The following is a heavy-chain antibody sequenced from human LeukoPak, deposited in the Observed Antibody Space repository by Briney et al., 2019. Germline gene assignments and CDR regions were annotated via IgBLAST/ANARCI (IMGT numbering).Heavy chain of an antibody. Sequence: SGTLSLTCAVSGGSISSSNWWSWIRQPPGKGLEWIGEIYHSGSTNYNPSLKSRVTISVDKSKTQFSLKLSSVTAADTAVYYCARVLRFLEWSHNWFDPWGQGTLVTVSS. V-gene: IGHV4-4*02. D-gene: IGHD3-3*01. CDR3: ARVLRFLEWSHNWFDP. CDR1: GGSISSSNW. CDR2: IYHSGST. J-gene: IGHJ5*02.